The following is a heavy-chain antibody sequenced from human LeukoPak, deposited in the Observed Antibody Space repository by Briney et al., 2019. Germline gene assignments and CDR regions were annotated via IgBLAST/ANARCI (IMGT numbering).Heavy chain of an antibody. CDR2: IYYSGST. D-gene: IGHD5-12*01. Sequence: KPSETLSLTCTVSGGSISSYYWSWIRQPPGKGLEWIGYIYYSGSTNYNPSLKSRVTISVDTSKNQFSLKLSSVTAADTAVYYCARTPPGYSGYATLYYYYGMDVWGQGTTVTVSS. V-gene: IGHV4-59*01. CDR1: GGSISSYY. J-gene: IGHJ6*02. CDR3: ARTPPGYSGYATLYYYYGMDV.